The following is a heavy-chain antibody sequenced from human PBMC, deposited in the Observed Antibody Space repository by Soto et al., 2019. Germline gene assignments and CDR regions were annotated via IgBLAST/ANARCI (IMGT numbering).Heavy chain of an antibody. Sequence: QVQLVESGGGVVQPGRSLRLSWAASGFTFSSYGMHWVRQAPGKGLEWVAVIWYDGSNKYYADSVKGRFTISRDNSKNKLYLQMNSLRAEDTAVYYCARDSEDGVVDYWGQGTLVTVSS. J-gene: IGHJ4*02. V-gene: IGHV3-33*01. CDR2: IWYDGSNK. D-gene: IGHD1-26*01. CDR3: ARDSEDGVVDY. CDR1: GFTFSSYG.